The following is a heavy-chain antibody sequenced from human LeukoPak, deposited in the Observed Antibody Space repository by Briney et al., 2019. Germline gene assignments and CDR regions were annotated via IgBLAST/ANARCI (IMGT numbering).Heavy chain of an antibody. CDR2: IYHSGST. CDR3: ARDRITYYDILTGYYNVFGFDY. V-gene: IGHV4-38-2*02. Sequence: SETLSLTCTVSGYSISSGYYWGWIRQPPGKGLEWIGSIYHSGSTYYNPSLKSRVTISVDTSKNQFSLKLSSVTAADTAVYYCARDRITYYDILTGYYNVFGFDYWGQGTLVTVSS. CDR1: GYSISSGYY. J-gene: IGHJ4*02. D-gene: IGHD3-9*01.